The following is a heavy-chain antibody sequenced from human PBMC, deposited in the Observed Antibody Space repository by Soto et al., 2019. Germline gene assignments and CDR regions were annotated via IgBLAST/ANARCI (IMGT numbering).Heavy chain of an antibody. CDR3: ARDGPLPAARRYYYGMDV. V-gene: IGHV3-11*01. CDR2: ISSSGSTI. CDR1: GFTLSDYY. J-gene: IGHJ6*02. Sequence: GGSLRLSCAASGFTLSDYYMSWIRQAPGKGLEWVSYISSSGSTIYYADSVKGRFTISRDNAKNSLYLQMNSLRAEDTAVYYCARDGPLPAARRYYYGMDVWGQGTAVTVSS. D-gene: IGHD6-6*01.